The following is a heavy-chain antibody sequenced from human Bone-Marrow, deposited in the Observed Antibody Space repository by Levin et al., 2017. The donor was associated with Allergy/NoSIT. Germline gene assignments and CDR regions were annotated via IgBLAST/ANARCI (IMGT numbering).Heavy chain of an antibody. J-gene: IGHJ6*03. CDR1: GGSFSGYY. D-gene: IGHD3-10*01. CDR2: INHSGST. CDR3: ARVGITMVRGVPYYYYYYMDV. V-gene: IGHV4-34*01. Sequence: SETLSLTCAVYGGSFSGYYWSWIRQPPGKGLEWIGEINHSGSTNYNPSLKSRVTISVDTSKNQFSLKLSSVTAADTAVYYCARVGITMVRGVPYYYYYYMDVWGKGTTVTVSS.